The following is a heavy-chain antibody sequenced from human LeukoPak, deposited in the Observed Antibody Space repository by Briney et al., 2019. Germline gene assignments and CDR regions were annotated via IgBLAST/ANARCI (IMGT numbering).Heavy chain of an antibody. Sequence: PSETLSLTCAVYGGSFSGYYWSWIRQPPGKGLEWIGEINHSGSTNYNPSLKSRVTISVDTSKNQFSLKLSSVTAADTAVYYCARGRAVSKATRIMVAHFDYWGQGTLVTVSS. D-gene: IGHD2-21*01. CDR1: GGSFSGYY. V-gene: IGHV4-34*01. CDR3: ARGRAVSKATRIMVAHFDY. CDR2: INHSGST. J-gene: IGHJ4*02.